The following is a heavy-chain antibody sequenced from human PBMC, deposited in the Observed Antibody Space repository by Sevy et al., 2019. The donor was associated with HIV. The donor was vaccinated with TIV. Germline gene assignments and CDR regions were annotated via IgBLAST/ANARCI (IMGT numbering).Heavy chain of an antibody. CDR3: ARAGGSTDWGMDV. V-gene: IGHV4-59*13. Sequence: SETLSLTCTVSGGSISSYYWIWIRQPPGKGLEWIGYLDYSGSTNYNPSVKGRVSISVDTSKNPISLKMTSVTAADTAVYYCARAGGSTDWGMDVWGQGTTVTVSS. CDR1: GGSISSYY. D-gene: IGHD2-2*01. J-gene: IGHJ6*02. CDR2: LDYSGST.